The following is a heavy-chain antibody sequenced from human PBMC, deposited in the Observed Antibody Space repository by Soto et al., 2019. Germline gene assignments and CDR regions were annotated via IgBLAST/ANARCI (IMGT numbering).Heavy chain of an antibody. J-gene: IGHJ6*02. Sequence: GGSLRLSCAASGFTFSSYAMSWVRQAPGKGLEWVSAISGSGGSTYYADSVKGRFTISRDNSKNTLYLQMNSLRAEDTAVYYCAKGIEYCSNTSCFKGLWNYYYYGMDVWGQGTTVTVSS. CDR3: AKGIEYCSNTSCFKGLWNYYYYGMDV. CDR2: ISGSGGST. D-gene: IGHD2-2*01. V-gene: IGHV3-23*01. CDR1: GFTFSSYA.